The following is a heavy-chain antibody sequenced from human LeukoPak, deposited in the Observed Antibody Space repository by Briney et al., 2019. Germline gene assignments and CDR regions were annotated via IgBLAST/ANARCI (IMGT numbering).Heavy chain of an antibody. D-gene: IGHD3-9*01. CDR2: ISSSSSYI. CDR3: AKDRGDWFDAFDI. V-gene: IGHV3-21*01. Sequence: GGSLRLPCAASGFTFSSYSMNWVRQAPGKGLEWVSSISSSSSYIYYADSVKGRFTISRDNAKNSLYLQMNSLRAEDTAVYYCAKDRGDWFDAFDIWGQGTMVTVSS. J-gene: IGHJ3*02. CDR1: GFTFSSYS.